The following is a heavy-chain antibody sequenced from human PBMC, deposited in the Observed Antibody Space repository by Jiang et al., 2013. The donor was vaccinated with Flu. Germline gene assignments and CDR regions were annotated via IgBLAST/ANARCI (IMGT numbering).Heavy chain of an antibody. Sequence: YYSGSTYYNPSLKSRVTISVDTSKNQFSLKLSSVTAADTAVYYCASPEGEGSVVVVPAAISAFDIWGQGTMVTVSS. CDR2: YYSGST. J-gene: IGHJ3*02. CDR3: ASPEGEGSVVVVPAAISAFDI. V-gene: IGHV4-39*01. D-gene: IGHD2-2*01.